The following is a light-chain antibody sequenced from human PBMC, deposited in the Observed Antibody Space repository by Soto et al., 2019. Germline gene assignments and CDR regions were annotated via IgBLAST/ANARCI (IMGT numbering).Light chain of an antibody. Sequence: DIPLTQSPSSLSASLGERVSIXKRASQSITIYLNWYQQKPGEAPNLLIFGASTLQSGVPSRFSGSGSGTDFTLTISSLQPEDFATYYCQQSYSTPRTFGQGTKVDI. CDR1: QSITIY. J-gene: IGKJ1*01. V-gene: IGKV1-39*01. CDR2: GAS. CDR3: QQSYSTPRT.